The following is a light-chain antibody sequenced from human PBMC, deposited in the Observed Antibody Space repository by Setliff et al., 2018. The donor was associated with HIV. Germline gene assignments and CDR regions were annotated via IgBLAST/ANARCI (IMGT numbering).Light chain of an antibody. J-gene: IGLJ2*01. CDR3: SSYAGSNNRI. Sequence: QSVLTQPPSASGSPGQSVTISCTGTSSDVGGYNYVSWYQQHPGKAPQVMIYEVNKRPSGVPDRFSGSKSGNTASLTVSGLQADDEADYYCSSYAGSNNRIFGGGTKVTV. CDR2: EVN. V-gene: IGLV2-8*01. CDR1: SSDVGGYNY.